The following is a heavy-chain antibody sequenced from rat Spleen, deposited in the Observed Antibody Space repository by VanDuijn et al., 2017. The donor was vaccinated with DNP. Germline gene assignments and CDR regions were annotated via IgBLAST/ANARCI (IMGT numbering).Heavy chain of an antibody. CDR2: ISYSGRT. CDR1: GHSIASNY. Sequence: EVQLQESGPGLVKPSQSLSLTCSVTGHSIASNYWGWIRKFPRNRMEWIGHISYSGRTNFNPSLESRISITRDTSKNQFFLQLRSMTAEDTATYYCARWTRYFDYWGQGVMVTVSS. V-gene: IGHV3-1*01. CDR3: ARWTRYFDY. D-gene: IGHD1-7*01. J-gene: IGHJ2*01.